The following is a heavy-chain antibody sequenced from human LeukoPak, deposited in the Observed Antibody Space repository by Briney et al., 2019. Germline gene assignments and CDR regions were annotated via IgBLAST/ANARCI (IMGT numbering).Heavy chain of an antibody. J-gene: IGHJ6*03. CDR1: GGSISSYY. Sequence: PSETLSLTCTGSGGSISSYYWSWIRQPPGKGLEWIGYIYYSGSTNYNPSLKSRVTISVDTSKNQFSLKLSSVTAADTAVYYCARRVANAYYMDVWGKGTTVTVSS. V-gene: IGHV4-59*01. CDR2: IYYSGST. D-gene: IGHD5-12*01. CDR3: ARRVANAYYMDV.